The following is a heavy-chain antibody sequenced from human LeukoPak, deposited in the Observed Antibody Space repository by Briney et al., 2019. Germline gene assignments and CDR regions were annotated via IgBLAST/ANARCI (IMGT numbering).Heavy chain of an antibody. CDR3: ARDLVDSGSPSPPGF. D-gene: IGHD1-26*01. Sequence: GGSLRLSCAASGFTFSYYWMTWVRQAPGKGLEWVANINQDGSEKYYVDSVKGLFTISRDNAKNSLYLQMNSLRAEDTAVYYCARDLVDSGSPSPPGFWGQGTLVTVSS. V-gene: IGHV3-7*01. CDR2: INQDGSEK. J-gene: IGHJ4*02. CDR1: GFTFSYYW.